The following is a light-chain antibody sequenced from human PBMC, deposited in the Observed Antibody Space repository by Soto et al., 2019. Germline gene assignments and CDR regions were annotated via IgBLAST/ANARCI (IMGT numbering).Light chain of an antibody. CDR1: SSNIGYNY. CDR2: DNN. Sequence: QSVLTQPPSVSAAPGQKVTIACSCSSSNIGYNYVSWYQQLPGTAPKFLIYDNNKRPSGIPDRFSGSKSGTSATLGITGLQTGDEADYYCGTWDSGLSVYVFGTGTKLTVL. V-gene: IGLV1-51*01. J-gene: IGLJ1*01. CDR3: GTWDSGLSVYV.